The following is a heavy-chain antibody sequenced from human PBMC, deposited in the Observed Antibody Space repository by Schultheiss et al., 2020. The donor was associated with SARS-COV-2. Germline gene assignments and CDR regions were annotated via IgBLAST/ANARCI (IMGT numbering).Heavy chain of an antibody. D-gene: IGHD6-19*01. CDR3: ARGRYSSGWCDY. V-gene: IGHV4-39*07. CDR1: GGSISSSSYY. J-gene: IGHJ4*02. Sequence: SETLSLTCTVSGGSISSSSYYWGWIRQPPGKGLEWIGEINHSGSTYYNPSLKSRVTISVDTSKNQFSLKLSSVTAADTAVYYCARGRYSSGWCDYWGQGTLVTVSS. CDR2: INHSGST.